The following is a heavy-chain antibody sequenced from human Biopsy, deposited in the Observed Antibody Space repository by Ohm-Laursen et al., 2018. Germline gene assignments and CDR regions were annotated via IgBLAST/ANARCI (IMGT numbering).Heavy chain of an antibody. D-gene: IGHD6-19*01. V-gene: IGHV1-46*01. Sequence: SVNVSCNASGYSFTSYYMHWVRQAPGQGLEWMGMINPSGSTTSYPQIFQGRVTMTRDTSKSTMYMELSSLRSADTAVYFCARNTGWYGDLYYFDYWGQGTLVTVSS. J-gene: IGHJ4*02. CDR3: ARNTGWYGDLYYFDY. CDR1: GYSFTSYY. CDR2: INPSGSTT.